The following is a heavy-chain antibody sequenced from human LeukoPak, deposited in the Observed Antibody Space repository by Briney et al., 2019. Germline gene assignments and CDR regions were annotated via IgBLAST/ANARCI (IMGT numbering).Heavy chain of an antibody. Sequence: GGSLRLSCAASGFTFSSYAMSWVRQAPGKGLEWVSGISSSGVSAYYADSVKGRFTISRDNSKNTLYLQMSSLRAEDTALYYCARDSSTMVRGGEIYYYGMDVWGQGTTVTVSS. V-gene: IGHV3-23*01. J-gene: IGHJ6*02. CDR2: ISSSGVSA. CDR3: ARDSSTMVRGGEIYYYGMDV. D-gene: IGHD3-10*01. CDR1: GFTFSSYA.